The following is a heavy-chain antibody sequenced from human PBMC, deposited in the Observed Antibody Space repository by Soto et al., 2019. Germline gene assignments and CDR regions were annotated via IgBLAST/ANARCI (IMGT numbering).Heavy chain of an antibody. J-gene: IGHJ3*02. CDR3: ARDVISFVFYGDYAQGFAFDI. CDR1: GYTFTGYY. V-gene: IGHV1-2*04. CDR2: INPNSGGT. Sequence: ASVKVSCKASGYTFTGYYMHWVRQAPGQGLEWMGWINPNSGGTNYAQKFQGWVTMTRDTSISTAYMELSRLRSDDTAVYYCARDVISFVFYGDYAQGFAFDIWGQGTMVPVSS. D-gene: IGHD4-17*01.